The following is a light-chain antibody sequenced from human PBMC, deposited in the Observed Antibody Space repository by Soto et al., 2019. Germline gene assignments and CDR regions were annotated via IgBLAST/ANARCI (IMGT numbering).Light chain of an antibody. CDR1: QSVLYSSNNKNY. CDR2: WAS. J-gene: IGKJ1*01. Sequence: DIVMTQSPDSLAVSLGERATINCKSSQSVLYSSNNKNYLAWYQQKPGQPPKLLIYWASTRESGVPARCSGSGSGTDFTLTISSLQAEDVAVYYCQQDYSTPTWTFGQGTKVEIK. V-gene: IGKV4-1*01. CDR3: QQDYSTPTWT.